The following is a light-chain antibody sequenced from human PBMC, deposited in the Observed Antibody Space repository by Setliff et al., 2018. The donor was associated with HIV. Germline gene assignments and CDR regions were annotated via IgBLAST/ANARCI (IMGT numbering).Light chain of an antibody. CDR3: TSYTINTLYV. J-gene: IGLJ1*01. CDR1: SDDIGRYYY. CDR2: DVS. V-gene: IGLV2-14*03. Sequence: QSALTQPASVSGSPGQAITISCTGTSDDIGRYYYVSWYQQLPGKAPKLIMYDVSHRPLGVSTRFSGSKSGDTASLTISGLQAEDEAHYYCTSYTINTLYVFGSGTKVTVL.